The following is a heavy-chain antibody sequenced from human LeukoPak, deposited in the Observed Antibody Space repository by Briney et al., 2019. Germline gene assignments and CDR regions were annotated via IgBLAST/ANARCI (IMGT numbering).Heavy chain of an antibody. CDR3: ARGLTAAAGSNWFDP. CDR2: INHSGST. D-gene: IGHD6-13*01. CDR1: GGSFSGYY. V-gene: IGHV4-34*01. Sequence: PSETLSLTCAVYGGSFSGYYWSWIRQPPGKGLEWIGVINHSGSTNYNPSLKSRVTISVDTSKNQFSLKLSSVTAADTAVYYCARGLTAAAGSNWFDPWGQGTLVTVSS. J-gene: IGHJ5*02.